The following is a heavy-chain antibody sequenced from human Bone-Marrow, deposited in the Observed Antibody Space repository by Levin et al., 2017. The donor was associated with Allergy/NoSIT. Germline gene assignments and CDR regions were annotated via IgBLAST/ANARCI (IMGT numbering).Heavy chain of an antibody. D-gene: IGHD3-10*01. CDR3: ARHQAPDYYGSGSYSAFDI. CDR1: SASITGYY. Sequence: SQTLSLTCTVSSASITGYYWSWIRQPPGRGLEWIGYIFYSGSTDYNPSLKSRLTMSADTSKNQVSLKLRSVTAAGTALYFCARHQAPDYYGSGSYSAFDIWGLGTMVTVSS. V-gene: IGHV4-59*08. CDR2: IFYSGST. J-gene: IGHJ3*02.